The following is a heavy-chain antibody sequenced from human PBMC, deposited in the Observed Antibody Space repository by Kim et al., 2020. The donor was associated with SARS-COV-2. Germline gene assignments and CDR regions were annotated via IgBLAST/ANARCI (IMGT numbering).Heavy chain of an antibody. J-gene: IGHJ1*01. D-gene: IGHD6-13*01. CDR1: GFTVSSNY. CDR3: ARDRAASRRGYFQH. CDR2: IYSGGST. V-gene: IGHV3-66*01. Sequence: GGSLRLSCAASGFTVSSNYMSWVRQAPGKGLEWVSVIYSGGSTYYADSVKGRFTISRDNSKNTLYLQMNSLRAEDTAVYYCARDRAASRRGYFQHWGQGTLVTVPS.